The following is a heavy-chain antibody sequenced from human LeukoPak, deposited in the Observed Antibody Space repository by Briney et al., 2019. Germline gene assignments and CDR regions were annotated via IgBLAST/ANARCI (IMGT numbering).Heavy chain of an antibody. V-gene: IGHV1-8*01. CDR1: GYTFTSYD. CDR2: MNPNSGNT. Sequence: ASVKVSCKASGYTFTSYDINWVRQAPGQGLEWMGWMNPNSGNTVSAQKFQGRVIMTRNTSISTAYLELSSLRSEDTAVYYCARFGATFHYYYYMDVWGKGTTVTISS. J-gene: IGHJ6*03. D-gene: IGHD3-10*01. CDR3: ARFGATFHYYYYMDV.